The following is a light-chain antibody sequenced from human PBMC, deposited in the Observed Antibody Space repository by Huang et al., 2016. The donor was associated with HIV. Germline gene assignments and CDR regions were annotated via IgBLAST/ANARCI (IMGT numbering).Light chain of an antibody. V-gene: IGKV1-39*01. CDR3: QQTYNVPRT. CDR2: AAS. CDR1: QTVDKY. Sequence: DIQMTQSPSSLSASIGDRVTMPSRASQTVDKYLNWYQQTAGRAPKLLIYAASNLQSDGPSRFSGTGSGTNFTLTISSLQPEDFVIYFCQQTYNVPRTFGQGTALEIK. J-gene: IGKJ2*01.